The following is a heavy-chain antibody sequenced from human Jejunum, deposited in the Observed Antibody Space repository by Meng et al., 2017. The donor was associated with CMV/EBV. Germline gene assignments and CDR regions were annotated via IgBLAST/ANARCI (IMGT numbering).Heavy chain of an antibody. D-gene: IGHD6-13*01. J-gene: IGHJ5*02. V-gene: IGHV3-15*07. CDR1: GFTFNNAW. CDR3: TTDRSSWYGNWFDP. Sequence: GFTFNNAWMHWVRPAPGKGLEWVSRIKSKTDCGTTDYAAPVKGRFTISRDDSKNTLYLQMNSLKTEDTAVYYCTTDRSSWYGNWFDPWGQGTLVTVSS. CDR2: IKSKTDCGTT.